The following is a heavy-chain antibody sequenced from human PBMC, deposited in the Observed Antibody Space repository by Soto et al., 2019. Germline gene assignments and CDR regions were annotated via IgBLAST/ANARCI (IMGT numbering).Heavy chain of an antibody. CDR2: IGTAGDT. Sequence: GSLRLSCAASGFTFSSYDMHWVRQATGKGLEWVSAIGTAGDTYYPGSVKGRFTISRENAKNSLYLQMNSLRAEDTAVYYCARSQGYGPEIDYWGQGTLVTVSS. D-gene: IGHD5-18*01. V-gene: IGHV3-13*01. CDR3: ARSQGYGPEIDY. CDR1: GFTFSSYD. J-gene: IGHJ4*02.